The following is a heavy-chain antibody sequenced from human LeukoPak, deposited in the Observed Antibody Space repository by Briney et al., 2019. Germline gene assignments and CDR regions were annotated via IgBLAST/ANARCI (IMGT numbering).Heavy chain of an antibody. CDR1: GFTSSSYS. Sequence: GGSLRLSCAASGFTSSSYSMSWVRQAPGKGLEWVSAISGSGGSTYYADSVKGRFTISRDNSKNTLYLQMNSLKASDTAMYYCACREFYSPWPGPWGQGTLVTVSS. CDR2: ISGSGGST. D-gene: IGHD5-18*01. V-gene: IGHV3-23*01. J-gene: IGHJ5*02. CDR3: ACREFYSPWPGP.